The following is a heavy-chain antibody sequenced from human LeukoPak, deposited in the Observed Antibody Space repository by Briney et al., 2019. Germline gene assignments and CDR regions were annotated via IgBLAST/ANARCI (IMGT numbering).Heavy chain of an antibody. J-gene: IGHJ6*04. CDR3: ARDYCSSTSCFPDV. CDR2: INSDGSTT. V-gene: IGHV3-74*01. Sequence: GGSLRLSCAASGFTFSNYWMHWVRQAPGKGLVWDSRINSDGSTTSYADSVKGRFTISRDNAKNTLYLQMNRLRAEDTAVYYCARDYCSSTSCFPDVWGKGTTVTVSS. CDR1: GFTFSNYW. D-gene: IGHD2-2*01.